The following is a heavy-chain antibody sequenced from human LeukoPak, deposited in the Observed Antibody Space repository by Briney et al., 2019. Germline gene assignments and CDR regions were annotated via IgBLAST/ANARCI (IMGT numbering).Heavy chain of an antibody. D-gene: IGHD2-21*02. CDR2: IYSGGST. CDR1: GFTVSSNY. J-gene: IGHJ6*03. Sequence: GGSLRLSCAASGFTVSSNYMSWVRQAPGKGLEWVSHIYSGGSTYYADSVKGRFTISRDNSKNTLYLQMNSLRAEDTAVYYCARDRGGSYCGGDCYFNYYYMDVWGKGTTVTVSS. V-gene: IGHV3-53*01. CDR3: ARDRGGSYCGGDCYFNYYYMDV.